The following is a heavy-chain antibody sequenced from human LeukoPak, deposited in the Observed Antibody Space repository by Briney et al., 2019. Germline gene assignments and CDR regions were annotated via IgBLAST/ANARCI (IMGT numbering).Heavy chain of an antibody. D-gene: IGHD2-2*01. J-gene: IGHJ5*02. CDR3: ARTTEDCSSTSCYQYWFDP. Sequence: PSETLSLTCTVSGGSIRSYYWSWIRQPAGKGLEWIGRIYTTGSTNYNPSLKSRVTISVDTSKNQFSLKLNSVTAADTAVYYCARTTEDCSSTSCYQYWFDPWGQGTLVTVSS. V-gene: IGHV4-4*07. CDR2: IYTTGST. CDR1: GGSIRSYY.